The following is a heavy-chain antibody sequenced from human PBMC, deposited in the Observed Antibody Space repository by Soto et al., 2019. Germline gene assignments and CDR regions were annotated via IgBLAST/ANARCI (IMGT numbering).Heavy chain of an antibody. CDR3: ARGPRKLIY. D-gene: IGHD1-1*01. CDR1: GGPFSGYY. Sequence: QVQLQQWGAGLLKPSETLSLTCAVSGGPFSGYYWTWIRQPPGKGLEWIGEINHSGSTNYNPSLKSRVTISIDTSNNQFSLNVSSVTAADTAVYYCARGPRKLIYWGQGTLVTVSS. J-gene: IGHJ4*02. V-gene: IGHV4-34*01. CDR2: INHSGST.